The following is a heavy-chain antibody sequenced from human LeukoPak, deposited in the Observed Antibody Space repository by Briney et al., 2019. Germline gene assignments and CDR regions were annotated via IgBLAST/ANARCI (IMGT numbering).Heavy chain of an antibody. V-gene: IGHV3-30*03. CDR1: GFTFSNYG. D-gene: IGHD1-7*01. CDR2: ISYDGSNK. CDR3: AIDRGNWNYPQADCYFAL. J-gene: IGHJ2*01. Sequence: GGSLRLSCAVSGFTFSNYGMHWVRQAPGKGLEWVAVISYDGSNKYYADSVKGRFTISRDNSKNTLYLQMNSLRVEDTAVYYCAIDRGNWNYPQADCYFALWGRGTLVTVSS.